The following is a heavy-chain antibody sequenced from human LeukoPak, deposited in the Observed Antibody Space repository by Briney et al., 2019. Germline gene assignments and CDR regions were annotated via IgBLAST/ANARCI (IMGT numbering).Heavy chain of an antibody. CDR1: GYSFTTYW. CDR2: MYPGDSDT. Sequence: GESLQISCQGSGYSFTTYWIGWVRQLPGQGLEWMGIMYPGDSDTRYSPSFQGQVTVSADKSISTAYLQWSSVKASDTAMYYCARQAYGGNSRTFDIWGQGTMVTVSS. CDR3: ARQAYGGNSRTFDI. D-gene: IGHD4-23*01. V-gene: IGHV5-51*01. J-gene: IGHJ3*02.